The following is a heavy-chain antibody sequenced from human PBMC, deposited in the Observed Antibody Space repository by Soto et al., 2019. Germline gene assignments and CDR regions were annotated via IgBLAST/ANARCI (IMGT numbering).Heavy chain of an antibody. CDR2: ISGSGGSK. V-gene: IGHV3-23*01. CDR1: GFTFSAYG. CDR3: AKEGTSGLYYFDY. J-gene: IGHJ4*02. Sequence: GGSLRLSCAASGFTFSAYGMTWVRQGPGKGLEWVSTISGSGGSKYYAASVKGRFTISRDNSRNTLYLKMNSIRAGDSAIYYCAKEGTSGLYYFDYWGQGTLVTVSS. D-gene: IGHD6-19*01.